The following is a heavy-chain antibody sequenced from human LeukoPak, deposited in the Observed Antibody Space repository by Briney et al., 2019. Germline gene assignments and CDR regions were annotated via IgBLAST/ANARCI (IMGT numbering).Heavy chain of an antibody. CDR1: GFTFSNAW. V-gene: IGHV3-15*01. J-gene: IGHJ4*02. Sequence: GGSLRLSCAASGFTFSNAWMSWVRQAPGKGLEWVGRIKSKTDGGTTDYAAPVKGRFTISRDDSKNTLYLQMNSLKTEDTAVYYCTTGHIVVVPAAILTSRWGQGTLVTVSS. CDR3: TTGHIVVVPAAILTSR. CDR2: IKSKTDGGTT. D-gene: IGHD2-2*01.